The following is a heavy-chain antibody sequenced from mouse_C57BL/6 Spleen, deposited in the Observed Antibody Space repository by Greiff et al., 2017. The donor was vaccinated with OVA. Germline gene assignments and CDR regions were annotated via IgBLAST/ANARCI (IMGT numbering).Heavy chain of an antibody. J-gene: IGHJ2*01. CDR3: ARDTLYYYGSSYGY. Sequence: DVQLVESGGGLVKPGGSLKLSCAASGFTFSSYAMSWVRQTPEKRLEWVATISDGGSYTYYPDNVKGRFTISRDNAKNNLYLQMSHLKSEDTAMYYCARDTLYYYGSSYGYWGQGTTLTVSS. CDR1: GFTFSSYA. CDR2: ISDGGSYT. V-gene: IGHV5-4*01. D-gene: IGHD1-1*01.